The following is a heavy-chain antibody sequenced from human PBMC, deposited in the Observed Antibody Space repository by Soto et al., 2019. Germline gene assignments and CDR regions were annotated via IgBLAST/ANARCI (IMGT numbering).Heavy chain of an antibody. V-gene: IGHV3-23*01. J-gene: IGHJ4*02. CDR2: TSGSGGST. CDR3: ANVGY. CDR1: GFTFSTYD. D-gene: IGHD4-17*01. Sequence: GGSLRLSCAASGFTFSTYDMSWVRQAPGKGLEWVSGTSGSGGSTNYADSVKGRFTISRDNPKNTLYLQMNSLRAEDTAVYYCANVGYWGQGTQVTVSS.